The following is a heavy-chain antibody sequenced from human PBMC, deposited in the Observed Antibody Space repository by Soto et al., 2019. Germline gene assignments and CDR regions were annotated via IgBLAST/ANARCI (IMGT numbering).Heavy chain of an antibody. V-gene: IGHV4-59*01. D-gene: IGHD6-19*01. J-gene: IGHJ5*02. CDR1: GGSISSYY. Sequence: PSETLSLTCTVSGGSISSYYWSWIRQPPGKGLEWIGYIYYSGSTNYNPSLKSRVTISVDTSKNQFSLKLSSVTAADTAVYYCARDGSGWRRGWFDPWGQGTLVTVSS. CDR3: ARDGSGWRRGWFDP. CDR2: IYYSGST.